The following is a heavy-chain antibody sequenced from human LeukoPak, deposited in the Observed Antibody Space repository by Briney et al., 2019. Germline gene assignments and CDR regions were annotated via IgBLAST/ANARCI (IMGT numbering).Heavy chain of an antibody. CDR1: GFAFSSYG. J-gene: IGHJ4*02. CDR2: IRYDGSNK. D-gene: IGHD6-6*01. V-gene: IGHV3-30*02. CDR3: AKDYGSSPFDS. Sequence: GGALRPPCGAPGFAFSSYGMDLVRQAPGKGLGGEACIRYDGSNKYYADPVKGRFTISRDNPKKTLPLQMNSLRARDAAVYYWAKDYGSSPFDSWGQATLVTDSS.